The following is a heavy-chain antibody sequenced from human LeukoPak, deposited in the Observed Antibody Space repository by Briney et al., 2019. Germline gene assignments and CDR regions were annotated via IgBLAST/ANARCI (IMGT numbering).Heavy chain of an antibody. CDR1: GGTFSSYA. V-gene: IGHV1-69*01. Sequence: SVKVSCKASGGTFSSYAISWVRQAPGQGLEWMGGIIPIFGTANYAQKFQGRVTITADESTSTAYMELSSLRSEDTAVYYCAGSRGSRVAAADGYWGQGTLVTVSS. CDR3: AGSRGSRVAAADGY. J-gene: IGHJ4*02. CDR2: IIPIFGTA. D-gene: IGHD6-13*01.